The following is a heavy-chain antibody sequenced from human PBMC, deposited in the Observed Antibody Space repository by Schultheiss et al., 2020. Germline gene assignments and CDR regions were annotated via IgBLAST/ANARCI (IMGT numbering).Heavy chain of an antibody. Sequence: ASVKVSCKASGYTFTSYYMHWVRQAPGQGLEWMGWINAGNGNTKYSQKFQGRVTMTTDTSTSTAYMELRSLRSDDTAVYYCARNGAPPYGMDVWGQGTTVTVSS. CDR3: ARNGAPPYGMDV. V-gene: IGHV1-18*04. J-gene: IGHJ6*02. CDR2: INAGNGNT. CDR1: GYTFTSYY. D-gene: IGHD2-8*01.